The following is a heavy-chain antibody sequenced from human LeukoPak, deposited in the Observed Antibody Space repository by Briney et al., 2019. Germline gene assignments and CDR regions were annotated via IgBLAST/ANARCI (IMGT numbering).Heavy chain of an antibody. D-gene: IGHD6-19*01. Sequence: YWSWVRQAPGKGLEWVSVIYSGGSTYYADSVKGRFTISRDNSKNTLYLQMNSLRAEDTAVYYCAREHLSSGWYYFDYWGQGTLVTVSS. V-gene: IGHV3-66*01. CDR1: Y. J-gene: IGHJ4*02. CDR2: IYSGGST. CDR3: AREHLSSGWYYFDY.